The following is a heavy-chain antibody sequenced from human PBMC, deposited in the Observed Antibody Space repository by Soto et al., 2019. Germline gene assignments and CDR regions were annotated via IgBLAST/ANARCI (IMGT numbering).Heavy chain of an antibody. V-gene: IGHV3-30*18. J-gene: IGHJ5*02. Sequence: QVQLVESGGGVVQPGRSLRLSCAASGFTFSSYGMHWVRQAPGKGLEWVAVISYDGSNKYYADSVKGRFTISRDNSKNTLYLQMNSLRAEDTAVYYCAKTSIVFGVRGWFVPWGQGTLVTVSS. CDR3: AKTSIVFGVRGWFVP. CDR2: ISYDGSNK. CDR1: GFTFSSYG. D-gene: IGHD3-3*01.